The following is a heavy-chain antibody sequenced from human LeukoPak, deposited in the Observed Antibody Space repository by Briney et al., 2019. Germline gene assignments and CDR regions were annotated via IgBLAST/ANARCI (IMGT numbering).Heavy chain of an antibody. V-gene: IGHV3-30*02. J-gene: IGHJ3*02. Sequence: RGSLRLSCAASGFTFSSYGMHWVRQAPGKGLEWVAFIRYDGSNKYYADSVKGRFTISRDNSKNTLYLQMNSLRAEDTAVYYCAKDDSSGPTDAFDIWGQGTMVTVSS. CDR2: IRYDGSNK. CDR1: GFTFSSYG. CDR3: AKDDSSGPTDAFDI. D-gene: IGHD3-22*01.